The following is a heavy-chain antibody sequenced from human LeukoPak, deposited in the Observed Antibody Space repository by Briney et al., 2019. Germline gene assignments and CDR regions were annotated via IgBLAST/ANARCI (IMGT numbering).Heavy chain of an antibody. CDR3: ARSVAARRRFDY. J-gene: IGHJ4*02. CDR1: GGSFSGYY. D-gene: IGHD6-6*01. Sequence: SETLSLTCAVYGGSFSGYYWSWIRQPPGKGLEWIGEINHSGSTNYNPSLKSRVTISVDTSKNQFPLKLGSVTAADTAVYYCARSVAARRRFDYWGQGTLVTVSS. V-gene: IGHV4-34*01. CDR2: INHSGST.